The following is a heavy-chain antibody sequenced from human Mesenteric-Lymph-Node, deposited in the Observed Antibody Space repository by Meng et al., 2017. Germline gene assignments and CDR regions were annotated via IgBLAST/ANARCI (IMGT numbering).Heavy chain of an antibody. D-gene: IGHD6-13*01. CDR3: ARRGSWYAYFDD. CDR2: MLYNGIS. J-gene: IGHJ4*02. V-gene: IGHV4-61*08. CDR1: GGSFSSGDYF. Sequence: HLGGPGPGLGGPWETLSTTCRVPGGSFSSGDYFWSWIRQPPGKGLEWIGYMLYNGISDHNPSLKSRVTRSVDTSKNQFSLKLTSVTAADTAVYYCARRGSWYAYFDDWGQGALVTVSS.